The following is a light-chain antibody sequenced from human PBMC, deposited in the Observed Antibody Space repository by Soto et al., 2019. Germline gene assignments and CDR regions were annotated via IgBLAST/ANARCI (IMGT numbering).Light chain of an antibody. J-gene: IGKJ4*01. Sequence: EIVMTQSPATLSVSPGERATLSCRASQSVSSNLARYQQKPGQAPSLLIYGASTRATGIPARFSGSGSGTEFTLTISSLQSEDFAVYYCQQYNNWPPLTFGGGTKVDIK. V-gene: IGKV3D-15*01. CDR2: GAS. CDR3: QQYNNWPPLT. CDR1: QSVSSN.